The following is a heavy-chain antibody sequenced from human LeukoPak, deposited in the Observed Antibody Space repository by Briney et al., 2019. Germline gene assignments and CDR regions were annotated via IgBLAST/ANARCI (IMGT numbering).Heavy chain of an antibody. CDR2: IKQDGSEK. Sequence: GGSLRLSCAASGFTFSSYWMSWVRQAPGKGLEWVANIKQDGSEKYYVDSVKGRFTISRDNAKNSLYLQMNSLRAEDTAVYYCAKDLWFGELLPPFDYWGQGTLVTVSS. V-gene: IGHV3-7*01. D-gene: IGHD3-10*01. CDR3: AKDLWFGELLPPFDY. CDR1: GFTFSSYW. J-gene: IGHJ4*02.